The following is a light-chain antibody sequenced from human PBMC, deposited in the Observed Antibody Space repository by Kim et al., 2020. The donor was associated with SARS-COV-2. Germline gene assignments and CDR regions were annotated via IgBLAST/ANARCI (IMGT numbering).Light chain of an antibody. V-gene: IGLV2-8*01. J-gene: IGLJ2*01. CDR1: SSDIGTYNY. CDR3: SSYAGTNNLL. Sequence: GQSVAISCTGTSSDIGTYNYVSWYQQHPGKAPKLLIYEVSKRPSGFPDRFSGSKSGNTASLTVSGLQADDEANYYCSSYAGTNNLLFGGGTQLTVL. CDR2: EVS.